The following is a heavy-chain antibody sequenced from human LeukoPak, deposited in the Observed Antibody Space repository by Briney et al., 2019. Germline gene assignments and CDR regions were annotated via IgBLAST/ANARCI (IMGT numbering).Heavy chain of an antibody. CDR3: AKNFAPGNAFYDF. J-gene: IGHJ4*02. D-gene: IGHD1-1*01. Sequence: GGCLRLVCVASGFCFSTDSMTWVRQAPGRGLGWVSAIDLTSHYIFYRDSVQGRFTTSRDNSRATLFLQMTSLTAEDSAVYYCAKNFAPGNAFYDFWGQGVLVTASS. CDR1: GFCFSTDS. CDR2: IDLTSHYI. V-gene: IGHV3-23*01.